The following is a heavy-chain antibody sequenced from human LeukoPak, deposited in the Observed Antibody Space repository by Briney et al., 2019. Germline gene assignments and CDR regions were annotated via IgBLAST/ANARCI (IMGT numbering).Heavy chain of an antibody. V-gene: IGHV5-51*01. D-gene: IGHD4-23*01. J-gene: IGHJ4*02. CDR2: IYPGDSGA. CDR3: ATLEDDYGGNSPLDY. Sequence: GESLKISCKGSGYRFSTYYIAWVRQMPGKGLEWMGIIYPGDSGARYSPSFQGQVTISADKSIATAYLHWSSLKASDTAMYYCATLEDDYGGNSPLDYWGQGTLVTVSS. CDR1: GYRFSTYY.